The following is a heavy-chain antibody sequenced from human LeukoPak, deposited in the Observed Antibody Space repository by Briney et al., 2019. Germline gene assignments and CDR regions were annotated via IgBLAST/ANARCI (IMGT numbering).Heavy chain of an antibody. CDR3: ARGGYDSSGYYPKTDY. Sequence: SETLSLTCTVSGGSISSGDYYWSWIRQPPGTGLEWVGYIYYSGSTYYNPSLKSRVTISVDTSKNQFSLKLSSVTAADTAVYYRARGGYDSSGYYPKTDYWGQGTLVTVSS. D-gene: IGHD3-22*01. V-gene: IGHV4-30-4*01. CDR2: IYYSGST. J-gene: IGHJ4*02. CDR1: GGSISSGDYY.